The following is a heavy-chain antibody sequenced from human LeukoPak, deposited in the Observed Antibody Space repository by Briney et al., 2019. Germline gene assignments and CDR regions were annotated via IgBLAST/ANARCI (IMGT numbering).Heavy chain of an antibody. V-gene: IGHV3-48*01. CDR1: GFTFSSYS. CDR2: ISSSSSTI. Sequence: GGSLRLSCAASGFTFSSYSMNWVRQAPGKGLEWVSYISSSSSTIYYADSVKGRFTISRDNAKNSLYLQMNSLRAEDTAVYYCARDRGGSLPYYMDVWRKGTTVTVSS. J-gene: IGHJ6*03. D-gene: IGHD3-10*01. CDR3: ARDRGGSLPYYMDV.